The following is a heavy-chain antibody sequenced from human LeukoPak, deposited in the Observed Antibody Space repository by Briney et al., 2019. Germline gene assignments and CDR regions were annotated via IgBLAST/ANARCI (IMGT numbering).Heavy chain of an antibody. CDR1: GYTFTDYW. J-gene: IGHJ5*02. CDR2: IYPGDSDT. V-gene: IGHV5-51*01. Sequence: GESLKISCQGSGYTFTDYWIAWVRQMPGKGLEWMGIIYPGDSDTRYSPSFQGQVTISADKSTTTAYLQWRSPKASDTAIYFCARLADTTSWGQGTLVTVSS. CDR3: ARLADTTS. D-gene: IGHD1-26*01.